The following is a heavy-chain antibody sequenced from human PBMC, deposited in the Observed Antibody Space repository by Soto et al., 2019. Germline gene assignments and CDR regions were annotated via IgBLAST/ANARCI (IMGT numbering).Heavy chain of an antibody. V-gene: IGHV4-39*01. CDR2: IYYSGST. Sequence: TSETLSLTCTVSGGSISSSSYYWGWIRQPPGKGPEWIGSIYYSGSTYYNPSLKSRVTISVDTSKNQFSLKLSSATAADTAVYYCARLGPYYDFWSGFSDYYYGMDVWGQGTTVTVSS. J-gene: IGHJ6*02. D-gene: IGHD3-3*01. CDR3: ARLGPYYDFWSGFSDYYYGMDV. CDR1: GGSISSSSYY.